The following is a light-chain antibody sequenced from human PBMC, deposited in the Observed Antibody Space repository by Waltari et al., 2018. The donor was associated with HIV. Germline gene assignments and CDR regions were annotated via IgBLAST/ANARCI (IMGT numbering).Light chain of an antibody. V-gene: IGLV2-23*02. CDR2: EVT. J-gene: IGLJ1*01. CDR1: NSDIGKYNL. CDR3: SSYATGNTYV. Sequence: QSALTQPAYVSGSPGQSITISCTGTNSDIGKYNLVSWYQQPPGKVPKVLIFEVTTRPSGISHRFSGSKSDNTASLTISGLQAEDEADYYCSSYATGNTYVFGTGTSVTFL.